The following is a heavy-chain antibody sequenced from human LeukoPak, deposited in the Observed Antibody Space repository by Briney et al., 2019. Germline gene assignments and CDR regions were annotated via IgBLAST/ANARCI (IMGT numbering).Heavy chain of an antibody. Sequence: SETLSLTCAVSGGSISSGGYSWSWIRQPPGKGLEWIGYIYHSGSTYYNPSLKTRVTMSFDTSKNQFSLNLSSVTAADTAVYYCARDWGTPMAHTDHWGQGTLVTVSS. CDR2: IYHSGST. CDR3: ARDWGTPMAHTDH. V-gene: IGHV4-30-2*01. D-gene: IGHD5-18*01. J-gene: IGHJ5*02. CDR1: GGSISSGGYS.